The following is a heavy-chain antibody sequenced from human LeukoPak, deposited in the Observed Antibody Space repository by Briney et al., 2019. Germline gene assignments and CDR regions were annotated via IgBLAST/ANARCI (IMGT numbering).Heavy chain of an antibody. V-gene: IGHV3-15*01. CDR3: TTGPEYCSGGSCNFDY. Sequence: GGSLRLSCAASGFTFRNAWMSWVREAPGKGLEWVGRIKSKTDGGTTEYAAPVKGRFTISRDDSKNTLYLQMYSLKTEDTAVYYCTTGPEYCSGGSCNFDYWGQGTLVTVSS. CDR1: GFTFRNAW. D-gene: IGHD2-15*01. J-gene: IGHJ4*02. CDR2: IKSKTDGGTT.